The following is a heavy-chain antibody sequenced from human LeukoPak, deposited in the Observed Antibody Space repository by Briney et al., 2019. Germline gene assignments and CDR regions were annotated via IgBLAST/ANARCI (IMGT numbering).Heavy chain of an antibody. CDR2: IYSGGST. D-gene: IGHD1-26*01. Sequence: GGSLRLSCAASGFTVSSNYMSWVRQAPGKGLEWVSVIYSGGSTYYADSVKGRFTISRHNSKSTLYLQMNSLRAEDTAVYYCLVGATTLWDYWGQRTLVTVSS. V-gene: IGHV3-53*04. CDR3: LVGATTLWDY. CDR1: GFTVSSNY. J-gene: IGHJ4*02.